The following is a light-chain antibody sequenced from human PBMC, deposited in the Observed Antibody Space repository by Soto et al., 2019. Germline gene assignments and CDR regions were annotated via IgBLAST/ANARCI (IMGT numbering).Light chain of an antibody. V-gene: IGLV1-40*01. CDR2: SSY. CDR1: SSNIGAGYD. CDR3: QSYDSSLSAYV. Sequence: QSVLTQPPSVSGAPGQRVTISCTGCSSNIGAGYDVHWFQQFPGTAPKLLIYSSYNRPSGVPDRFSGSKSGTSASLAITGLQAEDEADFYCQSYDSSLSAYVFGTGTKVTVL. J-gene: IGLJ1*01.